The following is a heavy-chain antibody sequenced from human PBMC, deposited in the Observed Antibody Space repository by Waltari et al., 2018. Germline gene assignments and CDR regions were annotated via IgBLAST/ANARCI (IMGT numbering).Heavy chain of an antibody. CDR3: ARAIRTRWLQLSDY. D-gene: IGHD5-12*01. CDR1: GFTFSSYG. V-gene: IGHV3-33*01. Sequence: QVPLVESGGGVVQPGRSLRLSCAASGFTFSSYGMHWVRQAPGKWLEWVAVIWYDGSNKYYADSVKGRFTISRDNSKNTLYLQMNSLRAEDTAVYYCARAIRTRWLQLSDYWGQGTLVTVSS. J-gene: IGHJ4*02. CDR2: IWYDGSNK.